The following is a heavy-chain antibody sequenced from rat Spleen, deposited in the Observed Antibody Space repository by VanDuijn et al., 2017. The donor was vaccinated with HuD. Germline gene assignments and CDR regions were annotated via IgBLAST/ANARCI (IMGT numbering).Heavy chain of an antibody. CDR1: GFSLTDYS. Sequence: EVQLKESGPGLVQPSQTLSLTCTVSGFSLTDYSVHWVRQPPGKGLEWMGVMWSGGSTAYNSALKSRLSISRDTSKSQVFVKRNSLQSEDTAIYFCNRFDSGGSYFDHWGQGVMVTVSS. J-gene: IGHJ2*01. CDR2: MWSGGST. D-gene: IGHD1-11*01. CDR3: NRFDSGGSYFDH. V-gene: IGHV2S63*01.